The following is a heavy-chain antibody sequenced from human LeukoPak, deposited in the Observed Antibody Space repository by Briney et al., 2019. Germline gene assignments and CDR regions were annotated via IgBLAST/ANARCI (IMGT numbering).Heavy chain of an antibody. Sequence: ASVKVSCKASGYTFTGYYMHWVRQAPGQGLEWMGWINPNSGGTNYAQKFQGRVTITADESTSTAYMELSSLRSEDTAVYYCARWFGGGYCSSTSCYPYNWFDPWGQGTLVTVSS. CDR1: GYTFTGYY. V-gene: IGHV1-2*02. CDR2: INPNSGGT. J-gene: IGHJ5*02. CDR3: ARWFGGGYCSSTSCYPYNWFDP. D-gene: IGHD2-2*01.